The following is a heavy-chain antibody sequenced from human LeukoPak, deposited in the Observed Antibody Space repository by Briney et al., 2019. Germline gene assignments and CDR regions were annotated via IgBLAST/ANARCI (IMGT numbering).Heavy chain of an antibody. CDR1: GGSIISHY. CDR2: IYDSGNT. D-gene: IGHD1-1*01. J-gene: IGHJ4*02. CDR3: ARVERLSHFHY. V-gene: IGHV4-59*11. Sequence: SETLSLTCTVSGGSIISHYWTWIRQPPGRGLEWIGCIYDSGNTNYNPSLKSRVTISVDRSKNLFSLKLSSVTAADTAVYFCARVERLSHFHYWGQGTLVTVSS.